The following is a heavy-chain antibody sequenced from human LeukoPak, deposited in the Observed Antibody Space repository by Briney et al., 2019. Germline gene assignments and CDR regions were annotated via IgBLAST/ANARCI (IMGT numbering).Heavy chain of an antibody. V-gene: IGHV3-21*01. J-gene: IGHJ4*02. CDR3: AGDQVDSAMELFDY. Sequence: GGSLRLSCAASGFPFSSYSMNWVRQAPGKGLEWVSSISSSSSYIYYADSVKGRFTISRDNAKNLLYLQMNSLRAEDTAVYYCAGDQVDSAMELFDYWGQGTLVTVSS. CDR2: ISSSSSYI. CDR1: GFPFSSYS. D-gene: IGHD1-7*01.